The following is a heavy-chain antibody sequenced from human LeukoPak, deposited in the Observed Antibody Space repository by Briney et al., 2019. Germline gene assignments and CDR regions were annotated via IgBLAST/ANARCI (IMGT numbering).Heavy chain of an antibody. CDR2: IYYSGST. CDR1: GGSISRSDYY. Sequence: PSETPSLTCTVSGGSISRSDYYWAWIRQPPGKGLEWIGSIYYSGSTYYYPSLKSRVTISVDTSKNQFPLKLSSVTAADTAVYYCARHVSTSSCGADCYSGGLDVWGQGTTVTVSS. J-gene: IGHJ6*02. CDR3: ARHVSTSSCGADCYSGGLDV. V-gene: IGHV4-39*01. D-gene: IGHD2-21*02.